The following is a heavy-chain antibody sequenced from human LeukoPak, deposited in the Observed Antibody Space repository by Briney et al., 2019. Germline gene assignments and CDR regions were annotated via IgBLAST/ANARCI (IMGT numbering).Heavy chain of an antibody. D-gene: IGHD1-26*01. CDR3: ASYLASYSGSYYPPPSGY. CDR1: GGTFSSYA. CDR2: IIPIFGTA. J-gene: IGHJ4*02. Sequence: GASVKVSCKASGGTFSSYAISWVRQAPGQGLEWMGGIIPIFGTANYAQKFQGRVTITADESTSTAYMELSSLRSEDTAVYCCASYLASYSGSYYPPPSGYWGQGTLVTVSS. V-gene: IGHV1-69*13.